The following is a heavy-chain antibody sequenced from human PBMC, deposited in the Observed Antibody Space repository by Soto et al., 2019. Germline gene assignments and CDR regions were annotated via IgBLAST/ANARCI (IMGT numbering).Heavy chain of an antibody. D-gene: IGHD4-17*01. J-gene: IGHJ6*02. CDR1: GFTFSSYA. CDR2: ISYDGRNK. Sequence: GGSLRLSCAASGFTFSSYAMHWVRQAPGKGLEWVAVISYDGRNKYYADSVKGRFTISRDNSKNTLYLQMNSRRAEDTAVYYCAREYTMTTPSGNDYYGGMDVWGQGTTVTVSS. V-gene: IGHV3-30*04. CDR3: AREYTMTTPSGNDYYGGMDV.